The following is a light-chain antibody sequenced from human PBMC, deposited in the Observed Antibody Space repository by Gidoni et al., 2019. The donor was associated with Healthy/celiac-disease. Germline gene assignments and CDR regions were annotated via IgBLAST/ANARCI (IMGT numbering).Light chain of an antibody. CDR3: QQSYSTPRT. Sequence: TQLPKSPSSLSASVGDRVTITCRASQSISSYLNWYQQKPGKAPKLLIYAASSLQSGVPSRFSGSGSGTDFTLTISSLQPEDFATYYCQQSYSTPRTFGQGTKLEIK. J-gene: IGKJ2*01. CDR1: QSISSY. CDR2: AAS. V-gene: IGKV1-39*01.